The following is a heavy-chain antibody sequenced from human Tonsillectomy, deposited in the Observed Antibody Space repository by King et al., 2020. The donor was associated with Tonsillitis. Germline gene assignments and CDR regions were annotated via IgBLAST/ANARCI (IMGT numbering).Heavy chain of an antibody. J-gene: IGHJ5*02. CDR2: IYYSGST. D-gene: IGHD6-13*01. V-gene: IGHV4-39*01. CDR1: GDSISSSSYY. CDR3: ARHGISSSWYLSWFDP. Sequence: LQLQESGPGLVKPSETLSLTCTVSGDSISSSSYYWGWIRQPPGKGLEWIGSIYYSGSTYYNPSLKSRVTISVDTSKNQFSLKLSSVTAADTAVYYCARHGISSSWYLSWFDPWGQGTLVNGSS.